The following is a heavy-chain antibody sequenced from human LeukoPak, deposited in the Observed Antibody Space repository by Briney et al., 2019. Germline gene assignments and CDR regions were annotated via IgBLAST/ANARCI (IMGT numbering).Heavy chain of an antibody. V-gene: IGHV3-23*01. CDR3: AKVTGYGSGSYYTGYFDY. D-gene: IGHD3-10*01. Sequence: GGSLRLSCAASGFTFSSYAMSWVRQAPGKGLEWVSAISGSGGSTYYADSVKGRFTISRDNSKNTLYLQMNSLRAEDTAVYYCAKVTGYGSGSYYTGYFDYWGQGTLVTVSS. J-gene: IGHJ4*02. CDR2: ISGSGGST. CDR1: GFTFSSYA.